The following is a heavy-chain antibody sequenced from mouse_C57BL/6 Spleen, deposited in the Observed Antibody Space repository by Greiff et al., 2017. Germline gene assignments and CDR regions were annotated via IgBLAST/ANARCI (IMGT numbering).Heavy chain of an antibody. CDR3: ARCGTGARDWYFDV. CDR1: GYTFTSYW. CDR2: IDPSDSET. J-gene: IGHJ1*03. Sequence: QVHVKQPGAELVRPGSSVKLSCKASGYTFTSYWMHWVKQRPVQGLEWIGNIDPSDSETHYNQKFKDKATLTVDKSSSTAYMQLSSLTSEDSAVYYCARCGTGARDWYFDVWGTGTTVTVSS. V-gene: IGHV1-52*01.